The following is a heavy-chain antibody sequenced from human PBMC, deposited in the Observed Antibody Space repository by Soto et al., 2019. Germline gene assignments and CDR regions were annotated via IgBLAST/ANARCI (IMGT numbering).Heavy chain of an antibody. CDR1: GFTVSSSY. CDR2: IYSGGST. V-gene: IGHV3-53*04. J-gene: IGHJ3*02. Sequence: EVQLVESGGGLVQPGGSLRLSCAASGFTVSSSYMSYVRQAPGKGLEWVSVIYSGGSTFYADSVKGRFTISRHHSNNTLYLQMNSLRAEDTAVYYCASGWRVDAFDIWGQGTMVTVSS. D-gene: IGHD3-3*01. CDR3: ASGWRVDAFDI.